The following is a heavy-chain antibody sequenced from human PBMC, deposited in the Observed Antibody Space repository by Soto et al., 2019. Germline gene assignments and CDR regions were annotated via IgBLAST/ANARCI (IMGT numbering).Heavy chain of an antibody. J-gene: IGHJ4*02. D-gene: IGHD2-15*01. V-gene: IGHV1-3*01. CDR3: ARSDCSGGSCLFDY. CDR2: INAGNGNT. CDR1: GYSFKDHY. Sequence: GASVKVSCKASGYSFKDHYMHCVRQAPGRGLEWVGIINAGNGNTKYSQKFQGRVTITRDTSASTAYMELSSLRSEDTAVYYCARSDCSGGSCLFDYWGQGTLVTVSS.